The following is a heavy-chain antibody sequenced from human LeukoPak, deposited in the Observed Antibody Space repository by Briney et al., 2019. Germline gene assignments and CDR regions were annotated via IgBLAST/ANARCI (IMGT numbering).Heavy chain of an antibody. V-gene: IGHV3-66*01. Sequence: GGSLRLSCAASGFTVSNNYMSWVRQAPGKGLEWVSIIYRDGSTYYADSVKGRFTISRDNSRNTLHLQMNSLRAEDTAVYYCAKAHLPDYYYMDVWGKGTTVTVSS. CDR3: AKAHLPDYYYMDV. CDR1: GFTVSNNY. J-gene: IGHJ6*03. CDR2: IYRDGST.